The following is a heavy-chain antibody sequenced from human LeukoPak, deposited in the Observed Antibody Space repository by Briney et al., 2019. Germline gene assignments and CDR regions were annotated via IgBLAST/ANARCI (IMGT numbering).Heavy chain of an antibody. D-gene: IGHD6-6*01. CDR2: ISYDGSNK. Sequence: PGRSLRLSCAASGFTFSSYAMHWVRQAPSKGLEWVAVISYDGSNKYYADSVKGRFTISRDNSKNTLYLQMNSLRAEDTAVYYCARDSRIAARPSGDYWGQGTLDTVSS. CDR1: GFTFSSYA. CDR3: ARDSRIAARPSGDY. J-gene: IGHJ4*02. V-gene: IGHV3-30-3*01.